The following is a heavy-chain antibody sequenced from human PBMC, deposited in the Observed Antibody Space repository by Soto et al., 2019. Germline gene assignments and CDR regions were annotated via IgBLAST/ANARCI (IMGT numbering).Heavy chain of an antibody. CDR1: GXTFNTHC. CDR3: ARGGAMGVDY. CDR2: IYFDGITT. D-gene: IGHD1-26*01. J-gene: IGHJ4*02. Sequence: GSLRLSCTASGXTFNTHCMHWVRQAPGKGLVWVSRIYFDGITTNYADSVNGRLTVSIDNAKNTVYLHVNTLRDEDTAVYYCARGGAMGVDYWGQGTLVTVSS. V-gene: IGHV3-74*01.